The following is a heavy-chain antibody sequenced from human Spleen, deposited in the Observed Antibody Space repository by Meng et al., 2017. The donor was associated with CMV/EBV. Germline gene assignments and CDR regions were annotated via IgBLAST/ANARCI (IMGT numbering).Heavy chain of an antibody. CDR2: INHSGST. V-gene: IGHV4-34*01. Sequence: SETLSLTCGVYGVSLSAYYWTWIRQPPGKGLEWIGEINHSGSTNYNPSLKSRVTISVDTSKNQFSLKLSSVTAADTAVYYCASLYDYSNYYYGMDVWGQGTTVTVSS. CDR3: ASLYDYSNYYYGMDV. CDR1: GVSLSAYY. D-gene: IGHD4-11*01. J-gene: IGHJ6*02.